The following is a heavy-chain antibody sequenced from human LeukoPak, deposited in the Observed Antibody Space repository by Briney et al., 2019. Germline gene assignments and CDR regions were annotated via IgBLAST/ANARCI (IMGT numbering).Heavy chain of an antibody. CDR1: GFTFNIYA. V-gene: IGHV3-48*01. J-gene: IGHJ4*03. CDR3: ARDEGSTWYAPFDY. D-gene: IGHD6-13*01. CDR2: ISNSGSNI. Sequence: GGSLRLSCAASGFTFNIYAMGWVRQAPGKGLEWISYISNSGSNIYYADSVKGRFTISRDNAKNSLDLQMNSLRAEDTAVYYCARDEGSTWYAPFDYWGKGTTVTVSS.